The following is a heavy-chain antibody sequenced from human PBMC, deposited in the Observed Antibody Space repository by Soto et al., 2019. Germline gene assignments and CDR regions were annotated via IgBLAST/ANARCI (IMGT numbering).Heavy chain of an antibody. Sequence: SETLSLTCTVSGGPISSYYWSWIRQPPGKGLEWIGYIYYSGSTNYNPSLKSRVTISVDTSKNQFSLKLSSVTAADTAVYYCARNWDCSGGSCYSHRRYYYMDVWGKGTTVTVSS. CDR1: GGPISSYY. J-gene: IGHJ6*03. CDR2: IYYSGST. D-gene: IGHD2-15*01. V-gene: IGHV4-59*08. CDR3: ARNWDCSGGSCYSHRRYYYMDV.